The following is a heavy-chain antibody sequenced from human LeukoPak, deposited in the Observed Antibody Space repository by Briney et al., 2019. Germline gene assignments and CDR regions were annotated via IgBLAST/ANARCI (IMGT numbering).Heavy chain of an antibody. D-gene: IGHD2-2*02. CDR3: ARALGYCSSTSCYTPIDY. Sequence: SETLSLTCAVSGYSISSGHYWGWIRQPPGKGLEWIGSIYHSGSTYYNPSLKSRVTISVDTSKNQFSLKLSSVTAADTAVYYCARALGYCSSTSCYTPIDYWGQGTLVTVSS. CDR2: IYHSGST. CDR1: GYSISSGHY. V-gene: IGHV4-38-2*01. J-gene: IGHJ4*02.